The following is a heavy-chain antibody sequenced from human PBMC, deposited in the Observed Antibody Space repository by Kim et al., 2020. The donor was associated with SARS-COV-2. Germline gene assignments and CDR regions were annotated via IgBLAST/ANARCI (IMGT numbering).Heavy chain of an antibody. Sequence: SETLSLTCAVYGGSFSGYYWSWIRQPPGKGLEWIGEINHSGSTNYNPSLKSRVTISVDTSKNQFSLKLSSVPAADTAVYYCSRAIGYCSGGCCYSPHAF. CDR2: INHSGST. J-gene: IGHJ3*01. V-gene: IGHV4-34*01. CDR1: GGSFSGYY. D-gene: IGHD2-15*01. CDR3: SRAIGYCSGGCCYSPHAF.